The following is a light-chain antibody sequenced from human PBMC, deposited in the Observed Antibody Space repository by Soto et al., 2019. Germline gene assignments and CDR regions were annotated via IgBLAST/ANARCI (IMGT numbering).Light chain of an antibody. CDR1: ESVNYY. J-gene: IGKJ3*01. CDR3: QQTSSAPFT. V-gene: IGKV3-11*01. CDR2: DTS. Sequence: FTKSPDTLSLSPPQSSILSFRASESVNYYLGWYQQKPGQAPRLLIYDTSNRATGIPARFSGSGSGTDFTLTISSLQPEDFATYYCQQTSSAPFTFGPGTKVDI.